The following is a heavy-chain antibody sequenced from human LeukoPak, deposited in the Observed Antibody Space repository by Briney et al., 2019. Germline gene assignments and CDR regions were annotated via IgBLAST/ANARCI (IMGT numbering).Heavy chain of an antibody. CDR2: IYTSGST. CDR3: AGVYPATYYYYYYMDV. CDR1: GGSISSYY. V-gene: IGHV4-4*07. Sequence: SETLSLTCTVSGGSISSYYWSWIRQPAGKGLEWIGRIYTSGSTNYNPSLKSRVTMSVDTSKNQFSLKLSSVTAADTAVYYCAGVYPATYYYYYYMDVWGKGTTVTVSS. D-gene: IGHD2-15*01. J-gene: IGHJ6*03.